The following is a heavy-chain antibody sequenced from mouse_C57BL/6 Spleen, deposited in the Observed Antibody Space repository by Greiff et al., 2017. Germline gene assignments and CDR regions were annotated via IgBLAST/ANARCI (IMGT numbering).Heavy chain of an antibody. V-gene: IGHV1-50*01. CDR3: AMRAMDGGFAY. CDR1: GYTFTSYW. Sequence: QVQLQQPGAELVKPGASVKLSCKASGYTFTSYWMQWVKQRPGQGLEWIGEIDPSDSYTNYNQKFKGKATLTVDTSSSTAYMQLSSLTSEDAAVYYCAMRAMDGGFAYWGQGTLVTVSA. D-gene: IGHD1-1*02. CDR2: IDPSDSYT. J-gene: IGHJ3*01.